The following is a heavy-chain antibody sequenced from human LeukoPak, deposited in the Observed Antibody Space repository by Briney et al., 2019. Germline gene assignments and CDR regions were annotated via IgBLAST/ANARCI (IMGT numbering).Heavy chain of an antibody. V-gene: IGHV3-23*03. CDR1: GFTFSSYA. J-gene: IGHJ6*02. Sequence: GGSLRLSCAASGFTFSSYAMSWVRQAPGKGLEWVSIIYSGGSTYYADSVKGRFTVSRDNSKNTLSLQMNSLREEDTAVYYCARGQSGTPHYYYGMDVWGQGTTVTVSS. D-gene: IGHD3-10*01. CDR2: IYSGGST. CDR3: ARGQSGTPHYYYGMDV.